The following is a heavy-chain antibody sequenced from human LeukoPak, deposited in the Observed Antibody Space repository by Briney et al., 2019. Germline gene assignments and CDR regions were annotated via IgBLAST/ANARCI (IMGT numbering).Heavy chain of an antibody. Sequence: GRSLRLSCAASGXTFSSYGMHWVRQAPGKGLEWVAVISYDGSNKYYADSVKGRFTISRDNSKNTLYLQMNSLRAEDTAVYYCAKVAGDYYDSSGYYSPFDYWGQGTLVTVSS. J-gene: IGHJ4*02. CDR1: GXTFSSYG. CDR3: AKVAGDYYDSSGYYSPFDY. V-gene: IGHV3-30*18. CDR2: ISYDGSNK. D-gene: IGHD3-22*01.